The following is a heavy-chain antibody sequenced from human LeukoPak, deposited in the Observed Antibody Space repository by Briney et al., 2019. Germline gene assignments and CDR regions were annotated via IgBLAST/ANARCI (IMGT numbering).Heavy chain of an antibody. D-gene: IGHD1-26*01. CDR1: GASISSGNYY. CDR3: ARELTYSGSYGWFDP. Sequence: SETLSLTCTVSGASISSGNYYWGWIRQPPGKGLEWLGSIYYSGDTYNNPPLKSRVTISVDTSKNQFSLKLSSVTAADTAVYYCARELTYSGSYGWFDPWGQGTLVTVSS. J-gene: IGHJ5*02. V-gene: IGHV4-39*07. CDR2: IYYSGDT.